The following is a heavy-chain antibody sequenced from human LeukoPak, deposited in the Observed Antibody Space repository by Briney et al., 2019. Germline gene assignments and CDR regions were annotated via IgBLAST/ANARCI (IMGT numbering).Heavy chain of an antibody. CDR2: ISGSGGSI. CDR1: GFTFSSYA. V-gene: IGHV3-23*01. Sequence: GRSLRLSCAASGFTFSSYAMSWVRQAPGKGLEWVSGISGSGGSIRYADSVEGRFIISRDNSKNTLYLQMNSLRAEDTAVYYCAKGGDGYNYYFDYWGQETLVTVSS. D-gene: IGHD5-24*01. CDR3: AKGGDGYNYYFDY. J-gene: IGHJ4*02.